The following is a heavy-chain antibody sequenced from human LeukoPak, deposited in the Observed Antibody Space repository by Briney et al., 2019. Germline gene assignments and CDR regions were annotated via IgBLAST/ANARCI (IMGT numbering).Heavy chain of an antibody. CDR3: ARAPTVLVGYCSSSSCQADY. D-gene: IGHD2-2*01. V-gene: IGHV3-23*01. CDR1: GIYD. J-gene: IGHJ4*02. CDR2: ISDFDEKT. Sequence: PGGSLRLSCAASGIYDMSWVRQAPGKGLEWVSSISDFDEKTYYADSVKGRFTMSRDNAENSLYLQMNSLRVEDTAVYYCARAPTVLVGYCSSSSCQADYWGQGTLVTVSS.